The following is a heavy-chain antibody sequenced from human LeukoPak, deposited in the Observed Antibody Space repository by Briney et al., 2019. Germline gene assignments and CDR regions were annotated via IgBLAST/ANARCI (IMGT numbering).Heavy chain of an antibody. D-gene: IGHD3-22*01. CDR1: GGSISSYY. CDR2: ISDIGSI. CDR3: ASTYRGYSSGYQGFDY. J-gene: IGHJ4*02. V-gene: IGHV4-59*12. Sequence: SETLSLTCTVSGGSISSYYWSWIRQPPGKGLEWIAYISDIGSINYNPSLKSRVTMSVDTSKNQFSLKLSSVTAADTAVYYCASTYRGYSSGYQGFDYWGQGTLVTVSS.